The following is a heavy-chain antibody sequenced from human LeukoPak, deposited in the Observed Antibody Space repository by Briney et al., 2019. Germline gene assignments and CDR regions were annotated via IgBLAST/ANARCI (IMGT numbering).Heavy chain of an antibody. CDR1: GGSIGSSSYY. D-gene: IGHD6-6*01. Sequence: SETLSLTCTVSGGSIGSSSYYWGWIRQPPGKGLAWIGSIYYSGSTYYNPSLKSRVTISVDTSKNQFSLKLRSVTAADTAVYYCARDRAARIAARLRGNFDYWGQGTLVTVSS. J-gene: IGHJ4*02. CDR2: IYYSGST. CDR3: ARDRAARIAARLRGNFDY. V-gene: IGHV4-39*02.